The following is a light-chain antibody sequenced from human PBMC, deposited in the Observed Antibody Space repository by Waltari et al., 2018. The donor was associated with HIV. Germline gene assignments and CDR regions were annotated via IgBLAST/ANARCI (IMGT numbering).Light chain of an antibody. CDR1: RTAVGAYDH. CDR2: DVN. CDR3: SSYTTSSTYV. V-gene: IGLV2-14*03. J-gene: IGLJ1*01. Sequence: QTALSQPASVSGSPAQSLTIPCTGTRTAVGAYDHAPWYQQHPGKAPKLMIYDVNNRPSGVSHRFSGSKSATTASLTISWLQAEDEADYYCSSYTTSSTYVFGTGTKVTVL.